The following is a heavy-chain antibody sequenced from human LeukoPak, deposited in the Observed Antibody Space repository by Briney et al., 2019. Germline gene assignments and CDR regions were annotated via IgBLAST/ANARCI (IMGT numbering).Heavy chain of an antibody. Sequence: GGSLRLSCAASGFTFNNFEMNWVRQAPGKGLEWVSYISSSGSTIYYADSVKGRFTISRDNAKNSLYLQMNSLRAEDTAVYYCAARYDSSGYYYFDYWGQGTLVTVSS. CDR3: AARYDSSGYYYFDY. V-gene: IGHV3-48*03. J-gene: IGHJ4*02. CDR2: ISSSGSTI. CDR1: GFTFNNFE. D-gene: IGHD3-22*01.